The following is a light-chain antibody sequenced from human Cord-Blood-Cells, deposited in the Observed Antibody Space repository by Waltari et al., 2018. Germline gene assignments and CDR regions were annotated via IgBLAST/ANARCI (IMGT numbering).Light chain of an antibody. CDR3: SSYAGSNNLV. CDR2: EVS. J-gene: IGLJ2*01. Sequence: QSALTQPPSASGSPGQSVTISCPGTSSDVGGYKYVSWYQQHPGKAPKLMIYEVSKRPSGVPDRCSGSKSGNTASLTVSGLQAEDEADYYCSSYAGSNNLVFGGGTKLTVL. CDR1: SSDVGGYKY. V-gene: IGLV2-8*01.